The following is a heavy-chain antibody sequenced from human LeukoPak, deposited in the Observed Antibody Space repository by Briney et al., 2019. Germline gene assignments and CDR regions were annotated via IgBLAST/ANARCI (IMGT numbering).Heavy chain of an antibody. CDR1: GFTFSSYW. Sequence: GSLRLSCAASGFTFSSYWMSWVRQAPGKGLEWVANIKQGGSEKYYVDSVKGRFTISRDNAKNSLYLQMNSLRAEDTAVYYCARDVATIQLWTYYFDYWGQGTLVTVSS. J-gene: IGHJ4*02. CDR2: IKQGGSEK. D-gene: IGHD5-18*01. CDR3: ARDVATIQLWTYYFDY. V-gene: IGHV3-7*01.